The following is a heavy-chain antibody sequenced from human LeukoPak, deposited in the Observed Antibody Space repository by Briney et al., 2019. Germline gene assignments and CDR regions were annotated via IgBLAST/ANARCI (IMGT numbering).Heavy chain of an antibody. CDR2: IYHTGST. CDR1: GGSISSSNW. V-gene: IGHV4-4*02. Sequence: SGTLSLTCAVSGGSISSSNWWSWVRQPPGKGLQWIGEIYHTGSTNYNSSLKSRVTISVDKSKNQFSLKLSSVTAADTAVYYCARVPQVWFGELLISNGMDVWGQGTTVTVSS. D-gene: IGHD3-10*01. CDR3: ARVPQVWFGELLISNGMDV. J-gene: IGHJ6*02.